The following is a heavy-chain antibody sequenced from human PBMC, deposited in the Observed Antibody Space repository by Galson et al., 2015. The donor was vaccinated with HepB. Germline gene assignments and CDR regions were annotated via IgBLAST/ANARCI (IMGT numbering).Heavy chain of an antibody. CDR3: VKDRRGVPAAYFDY. J-gene: IGHJ4*02. CDR1: GFTFSSYA. D-gene: IGHD2-2*01. CDR2: ISSNGGST. Sequence: SLRLSCAASGFTFSSYAMHWVRQAPGKGLEYVSAISSNGGSTYYADSVKGRFTISRDNSKNTLYLQMSSLRAEDTAVYYCVKDRRGVPAAYFDYWGQGTLVTVSS. V-gene: IGHV3-64D*06.